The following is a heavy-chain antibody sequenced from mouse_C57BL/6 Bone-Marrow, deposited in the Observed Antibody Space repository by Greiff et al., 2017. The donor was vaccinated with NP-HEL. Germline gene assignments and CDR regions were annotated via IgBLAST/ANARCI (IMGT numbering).Heavy chain of an antibody. Sequence: EVHLVESGGGLVQPGGSLKLSCAASGFTFSDYYMYWVRQTPEKRLEWVAYISNGGGSTYYPDTVKGRFTISRDNAKNTLYLQMSRLKSEDTAMYYCARQRGNYCAMDYWGQGTSVTVSS. CDR2: ISNGGGST. CDR3: ARQRGNYCAMDY. J-gene: IGHJ4*01. D-gene: IGHD2-1*01. V-gene: IGHV5-12*01. CDR1: GFTFSDYY.